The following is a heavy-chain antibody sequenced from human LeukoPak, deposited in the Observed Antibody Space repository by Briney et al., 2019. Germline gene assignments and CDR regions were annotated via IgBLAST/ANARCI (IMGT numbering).Heavy chain of an antibody. D-gene: IGHD3-22*01. Sequence: PGGSLRLSCAASGFTFISYAMGWVRQAPGRGLEWVSSITGSGGTTYYADSVEGRFTISRDNSKNTLYLQMNSLRAEDTAVYYCAASPRLDSGGYYSTKYYFDYWGQGTLVTVSS. CDR3: AASPRLDSGGYYSTKYYFDY. J-gene: IGHJ4*02. CDR1: GFTFISYA. V-gene: IGHV3-23*01. CDR2: ITGSGGTT.